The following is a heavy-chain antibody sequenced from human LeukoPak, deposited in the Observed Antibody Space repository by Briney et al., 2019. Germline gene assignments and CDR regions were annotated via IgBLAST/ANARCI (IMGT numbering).Heavy chain of an antibody. D-gene: IGHD6-13*01. CDR1: GFTFSTYS. V-gene: IGHV3-48*02. Sequence: GGSLRLSCAASGFTFSTYSMNWVRQAPGKGLEWVSYISSSSSTIYYADSVKGRFTISRDNAKNSLYLQMNSLRDEDTAVYYCAREVVAAAVDYFDYWGQGTLVTVSS. J-gene: IGHJ4*02. CDR3: AREVVAAAVDYFDY. CDR2: ISSSSSTI.